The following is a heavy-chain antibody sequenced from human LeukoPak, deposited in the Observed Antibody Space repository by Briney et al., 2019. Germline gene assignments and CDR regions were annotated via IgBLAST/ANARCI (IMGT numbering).Heavy chain of an antibody. V-gene: IGHV3-53*01. CDR1: GLTVSSHN. CDR2: ICHGRIT. J-gene: IGHJ4*02. D-gene: IGHD6-13*01. Sequence: GGSLRLSCAASGLTVSSHNMAWVHPAPGKGLEWVSLICHGRITYYADSVQGRFTIYRYNSKNTVYLQIDSLRLEDTALYYCARDHAPAGGGLDFWGQGTQVTVSS. CDR3: ARDHAPAGGGLDF.